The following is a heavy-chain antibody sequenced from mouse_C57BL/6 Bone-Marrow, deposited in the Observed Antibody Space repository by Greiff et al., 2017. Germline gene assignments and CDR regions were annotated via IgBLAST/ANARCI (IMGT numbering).Heavy chain of an antibody. V-gene: IGHV1-64*01. D-gene: IGHD1-1*01. CDR2: IHPNSGST. CDR1: GYTFTSYW. CDR3: ARFHYYGSSWYFDV. J-gene: IGHJ1*03. Sequence: VQLQQPGAELVKPGASVKLSCKASGYTFTSYWMHWVKQRPGQGLEWIGMIHPNSGSTNYNEKFKSKATLTVDKSSSTAYMQLSSLTSEDSAVYYCARFHYYGSSWYFDVWGTGTTVTVSS.